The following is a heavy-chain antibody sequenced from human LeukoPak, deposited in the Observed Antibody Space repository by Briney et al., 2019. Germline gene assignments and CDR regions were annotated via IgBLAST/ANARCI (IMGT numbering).Heavy chain of an antibody. CDR1: NGSISSGIYY. V-gene: IGHV4-39*07. J-gene: IGHJ4*02. CDR3: ARQWSYGTPYYFDS. CDR2: IHYSGST. D-gene: IGHD4/OR15-4a*01. Sequence: SETLSLTCTVSNGSISSGIYYWGWIRQPPGKGLEWIGSIHYSGSTYYNPSLKSRVIISVDTSKNQFSLKLSSVTAADTAVYYCARQWSYGTPYYFDSWGQGTLVTVSS.